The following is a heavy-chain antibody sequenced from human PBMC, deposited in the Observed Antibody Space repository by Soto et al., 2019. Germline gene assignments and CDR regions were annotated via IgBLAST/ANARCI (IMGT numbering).Heavy chain of an antibody. J-gene: IGHJ4*02. V-gene: IGHV3-21*01. D-gene: IGHD3-10*01. CDR1: GFTFSSYS. Sequence: GGSLRLSCAASGFTFSSYSMNWVRQAPGKGLEWVSSISSSSSYIYYADSVKGRFTISRDNAKNSLYLQMNSLRAEDTAVYYCATDVLLWFGEHYWGQGTLVTVSS. CDR2: ISSSSSYI. CDR3: ATDVLLWFGEHY.